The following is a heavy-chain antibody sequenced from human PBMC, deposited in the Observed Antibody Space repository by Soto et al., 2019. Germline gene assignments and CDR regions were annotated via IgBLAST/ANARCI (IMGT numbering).Heavy chain of an antibody. CDR3: ASRTTVFGSGSYLDS. CDR2: IYYSGTT. V-gene: IGHV4-59*11. J-gene: IGHJ4*02. CDR1: GDSISSHS. Sequence: QVQLQESGPGLVKPSETLSLTCTVSGDSISSHSWSWIRQPPGKGLEWIGYIYYSGTTSYNPSLASRVPISVDTSKNQFSLRLSAVTAADTAVYYCASRTTVFGSGSYLDSWGQGTLVTVSS. D-gene: IGHD3-10*01.